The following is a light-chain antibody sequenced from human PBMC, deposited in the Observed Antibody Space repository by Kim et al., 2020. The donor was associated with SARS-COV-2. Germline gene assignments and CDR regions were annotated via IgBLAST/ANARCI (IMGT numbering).Light chain of an antibody. Sequence: EIVLTQSPGTLSLSPGERATLSCRASQSVSSSYLAWYQQKPGQAPMLLIYGASSRATGIPDRFSGSGSGTDFTLTISRLEPEDFAVYYCQQYGSSPLYTFGQATKLEI. CDR2: GAS. V-gene: IGKV3-20*01. CDR1: QSVSSSY. J-gene: IGKJ2*01. CDR3: QQYGSSPLYT.